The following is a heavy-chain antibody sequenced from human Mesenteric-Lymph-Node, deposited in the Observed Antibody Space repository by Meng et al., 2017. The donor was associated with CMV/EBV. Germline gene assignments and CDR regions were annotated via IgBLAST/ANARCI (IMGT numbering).Heavy chain of an antibody. J-gene: IGHJ4*02. Sequence: SVKVSCKASGGTFSSYGLSWVRQAPGQGLEWMGRIIPILGTSTYAQKFQGRVTITADKSTSTAYMELSSLRSEDTAVYYCVRQIGSSADSWGQGTLVTVSS. CDR2: IIPILGTS. D-gene: IGHD6-6*01. CDR3: VRQIGSSADS. V-gene: IGHV1-69*04. CDR1: GGTFSSYG.